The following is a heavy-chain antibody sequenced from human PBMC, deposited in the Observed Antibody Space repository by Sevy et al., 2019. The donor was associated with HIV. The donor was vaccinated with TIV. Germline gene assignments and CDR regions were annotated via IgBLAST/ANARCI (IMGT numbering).Heavy chain of an antibody. CDR2: IGHDANNQ. J-gene: IGHJ6*03. CDR1: GFTFSSSG. CDR3: AKDLWYCMDV. D-gene: IGHD3-10*01. V-gene: IGHV3-30*02. Sequence: GGSLRLSCAASGFTFSSSGMHWLRQAPGNGLEWVTFIGHDANNQQYADFVKGRFAISRDNSKNTIYLQMHSLRVEDTAVYYCAKDLWYCMDVWGKGTTVTVSS.